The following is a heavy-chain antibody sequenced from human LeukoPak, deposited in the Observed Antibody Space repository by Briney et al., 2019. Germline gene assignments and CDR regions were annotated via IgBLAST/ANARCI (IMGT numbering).Heavy chain of an antibody. CDR2: INPNSGGT. CDR3: ARDFLHVYYYDSSGYVRGAFDI. CDR1: GYTFTGYY. J-gene: IGHJ3*02. Sequence: ASVKVSCKASGYTFTGYYLHWVRQAPGQGLEWMGWINPNSGGTKSTQKFQGRVTMTRDTSISTAYMELSRLRSDDTAVYYCARDFLHVYYYDSSGYVRGAFDIWGQGTMVTVSS. D-gene: IGHD3-22*01. V-gene: IGHV1-2*02.